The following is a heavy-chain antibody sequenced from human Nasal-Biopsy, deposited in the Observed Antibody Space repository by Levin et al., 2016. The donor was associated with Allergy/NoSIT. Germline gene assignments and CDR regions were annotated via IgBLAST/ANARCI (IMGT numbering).Heavy chain of an antibody. CDR2: ISASGNKT. D-gene: IGHD4-11*01. CDR3: AKGFTVTGPPY. Sequence: GESLKISCAASGFAFRSSAMSWVRQAPGRGLEWLSSISASGNKTFNADSVKGRFTISRDNSKNTLYLQMNTLTAEDTAVYYCAKGFTVTGPPYWGQGTLVTVSS. J-gene: IGHJ4*02. CDR1: GFAFRSSA. V-gene: IGHV3-23*01.